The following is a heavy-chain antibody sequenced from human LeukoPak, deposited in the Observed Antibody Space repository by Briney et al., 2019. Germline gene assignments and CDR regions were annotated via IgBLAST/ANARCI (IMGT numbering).Heavy chain of an antibody. CDR2: VSAYGDNT. Sequence: ASVKVSCKPSGYTFTNYGITWLRQAPGQGLEWMGWVSAYGDNTNYVQKIQGRVTITTDTSTSTAYMELRSLRSDDTAVYYCARDCIGCHGFDYWGQGTLVTVSS. D-gene: IGHD2-15*01. CDR1: GYTFTNYG. V-gene: IGHV1-18*01. J-gene: IGHJ4*02. CDR3: ARDCIGCHGFDY.